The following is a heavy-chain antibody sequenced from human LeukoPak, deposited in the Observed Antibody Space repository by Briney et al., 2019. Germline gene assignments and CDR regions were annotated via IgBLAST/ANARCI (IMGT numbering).Heavy chain of an antibody. D-gene: IGHD3-10*01. Sequence: GGSLRLSCAVSGFTFRNYWMHWVRQAPGKGLVWVSRINGDGTVTFYADSVKGRFTISRDNAKNTLFLQMNSLRAEDTAVYYCTPGGGRGTLVTVSS. CDR2: INGDGTVT. CDR3: TPG. V-gene: IGHV3-74*01. J-gene: IGHJ4*02. CDR1: GFTFRNYW.